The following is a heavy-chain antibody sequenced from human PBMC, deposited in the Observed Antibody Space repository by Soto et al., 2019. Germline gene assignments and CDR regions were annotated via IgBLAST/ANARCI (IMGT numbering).Heavy chain of an antibody. J-gene: IGHJ4*02. CDR2: IWHDGSNK. CDR1: GCTFNNYG. V-gene: IGHV3-33*01. CDR3: TRAAIKGELLDY. Sequence: QVQLVESGGGVVQPGRSLRLSCAASGCTFNNYGRHWVRQAPGKGLEWVALIWHDGSNKGYADSVKGRFTISRDNSKNTLNLQMNSLRVEDTSVYYCTRAAIKGELLDYWGQGTQVTVSS. D-gene: IGHD1-26*01.